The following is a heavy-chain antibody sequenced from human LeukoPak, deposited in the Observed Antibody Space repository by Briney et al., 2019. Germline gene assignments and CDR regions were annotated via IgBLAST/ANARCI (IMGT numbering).Heavy chain of an antibody. D-gene: IGHD4-11*01. J-gene: IGHJ4*02. CDR3: ARVHSDYLFDY. CDR1: GGSISSYY. CDR2: IYYSGST. Sequence: SETLSLTCTVSGGSISSYYWNWIRQPPGKGLEWIGYIYYSGSTNYNPSLKSRVTISVDTSKNQFSLKLSSATAADTAVYYCARVHSDYLFDYWGQGTLVTVSS. V-gene: IGHV4-59*01.